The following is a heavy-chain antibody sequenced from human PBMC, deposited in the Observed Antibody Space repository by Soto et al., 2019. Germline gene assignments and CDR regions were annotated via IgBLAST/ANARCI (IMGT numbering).Heavy chain of an antibody. J-gene: IGHJ4*02. CDR1: GYTFTSYG. D-gene: IGHD3-3*01. CDR2: ISAYNGNT. V-gene: IGHV1-18*01. Sequence: QVPLVQSGAEVKKPGASVKVSCKASGYTFTSYGISWVRQAPGQGLEWMGWISAYNGNTNYAQKLQGRVTMTTDTSTSTAYMELRSLRSDDTAVYYCARGRDDRIFGVVIMDTYYFDYWGQGTLVTVSS. CDR3: ARGRDDRIFGVVIMDTYYFDY.